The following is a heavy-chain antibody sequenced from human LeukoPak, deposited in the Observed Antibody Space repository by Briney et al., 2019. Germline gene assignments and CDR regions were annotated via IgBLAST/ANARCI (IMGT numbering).Heavy chain of an antibody. V-gene: IGHV1-69*13. J-gene: IGHJ4*02. D-gene: IGHD3-10*01. CDR3: ARDARGRGLLWFGEPIKYDY. CDR2: IIPIFGTA. Sequence: SVKVSCKASGYTFTTYGISWVRQAPGQGLEWMGGIIPIFGTANYAQKFQGRVTITADESTSTAYMELRSLRSDDTAVYYCARDARGRGLLWFGEPIKYDYWGQGTLVTVSS. CDR1: GYTFTTYG.